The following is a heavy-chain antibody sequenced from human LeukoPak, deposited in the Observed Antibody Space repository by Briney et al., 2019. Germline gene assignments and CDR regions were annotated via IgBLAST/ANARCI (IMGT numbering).Heavy chain of an antibody. D-gene: IGHD2-2*01. CDR1: GFTFDDYA. CDR3: AKDSFEWYQMLKVWFDP. J-gene: IGHJ5*02. CDR2: ISWYGGSI. Sequence: GGSLRLSCAASGFTFDDYAMHWVRQAPGKGLEWVSLISWYGGSIYYADSVKGRFTISRDNSKNSLYLQMNSLRAEDASLFYCAKDSFEWYQMLKVWFDPWGQGTLVTVSS. V-gene: IGHV3-43D*04.